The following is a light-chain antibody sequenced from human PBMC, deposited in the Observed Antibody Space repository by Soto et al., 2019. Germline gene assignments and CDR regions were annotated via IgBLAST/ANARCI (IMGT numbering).Light chain of an antibody. Sequence: QSVLTQPPSVSGAPGQRVTISCTGSSSNIGAGYDVHWYQRIPGTAPKLLIYGITNRPSGVPDRFSGSKSDTSASLAITGLQAEDEADYYCHSYDSSLSGSVFGGGTKLTVL. CDR1: SSNIGAGYD. J-gene: IGLJ2*01. CDR2: GIT. V-gene: IGLV1-40*01. CDR3: HSYDSSLSGSV.